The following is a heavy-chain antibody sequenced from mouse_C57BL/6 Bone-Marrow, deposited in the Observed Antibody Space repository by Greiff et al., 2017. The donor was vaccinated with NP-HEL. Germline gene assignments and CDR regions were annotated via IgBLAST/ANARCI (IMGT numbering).Heavy chain of an antibody. CDR2: IDPSDSYT. CDR3: ARPPSTTVVATPYWYVEV. CDR1: GYTFTSYW. Sequence: QVQLQQPGAELVMPGASVKLSCTASGYTFTSYWMHWVKQRPGQGLEWIGEIDPSDSYTNYNQKFKGKSTLTVDKSSSTAYMQRSSLTSEDVAVYDCARPPSTTVVATPYWYVEVWGTGTTVTVSS. J-gene: IGHJ1*03. V-gene: IGHV1-69*01. D-gene: IGHD1-1*01.